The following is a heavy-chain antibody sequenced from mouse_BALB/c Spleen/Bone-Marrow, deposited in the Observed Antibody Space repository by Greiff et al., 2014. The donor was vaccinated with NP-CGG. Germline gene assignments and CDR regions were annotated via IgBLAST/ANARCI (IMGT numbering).Heavy chain of an antibody. CDR2: IRNKANGYTT. CDR1: GFTFTDYY. V-gene: IGHV7-3*02. CDR3: AREGVYYGNPYWYFDV. D-gene: IGHD2-1*01. J-gene: IGHJ1*01. Sequence: EVHLVESGGGLVQPGGSLRLSCATSGFTFTDYYVSWVRQPPGKALEWLGFIRNKANGYTTEYSASVKGRFTISRDNSQSILYLQTNTLRAEDSATYYCAREGVYYGNPYWYFDVWGAGTTVTVSS.